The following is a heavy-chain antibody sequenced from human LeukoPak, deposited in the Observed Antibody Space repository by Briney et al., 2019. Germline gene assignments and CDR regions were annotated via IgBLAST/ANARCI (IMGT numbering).Heavy chain of an antibody. CDR2: VYNTGST. J-gene: IGHJ3*02. V-gene: IGHV4-4*07. D-gene: IGHD4-17*01. CDR3: ARDLLGDYETFDI. CDR1: GGSITTHY. Sequence: SETLSLTCTVSGGSITTHYWSWIRQPAGREVEWIGRVYNTGSTKYNPSLESRVTMSVDTSSNRFSLNLRSVTAADTAVYYCARDLLGDYETFDIWGQGTMVTVSS.